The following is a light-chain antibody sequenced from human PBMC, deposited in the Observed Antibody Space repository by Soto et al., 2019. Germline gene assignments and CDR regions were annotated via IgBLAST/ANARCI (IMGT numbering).Light chain of an antibody. CDR1: QSVSSY. CDR3: QQYDIWPPYT. Sequence: EIVLTQSPATLSFSPGERATLSCRASQSVSSYFAWYQQKPGQAPRLLIYDASTRATGTPPRFSGGGSGTEFTVTISRLQSEDFAIYYCQQYDIWPPYTFGQGTKVDIK. V-gene: IGKV3-15*01. J-gene: IGKJ2*01. CDR2: DAS.